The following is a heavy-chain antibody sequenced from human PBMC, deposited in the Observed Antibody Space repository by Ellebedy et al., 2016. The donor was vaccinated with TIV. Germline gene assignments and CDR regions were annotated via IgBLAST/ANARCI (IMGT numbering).Heavy chain of an antibody. CDR2: IYPYDSDT. J-gene: IGHJ6*02. CDR1: GYSFTSYW. V-gene: IGHV5-51*01. D-gene: IGHD3-10*02. Sequence: GESLKISXKGSGYSFTSYWIGWVRQMPGKGLEWMGIIYPYDSDTRYSPSFQGQVTISADKSISTAYLQWGSLKASDTARYYCAARAGATKFGELFHLPDVWGQGTTVTVSS. CDR3: AARAGATKFGELFHLPDV.